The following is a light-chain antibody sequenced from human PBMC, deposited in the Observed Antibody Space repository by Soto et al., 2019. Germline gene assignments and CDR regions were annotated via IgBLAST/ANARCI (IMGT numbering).Light chain of an antibody. J-gene: IGKJ1*01. Sequence: DIQITKSPSSLSAFVGDSVTVTCRASQPIGTSLHWYQQKAGKAPKVLISAATKLQSGVPSRFSGSGSGTDFTLTNSNLQSEDSATYYCQQGYNTFWTFGRGTKVELK. V-gene: IGKV1-39*01. CDR3: QQGYNTFWT. CDR1: QPIGTS. CDR2: AAT.